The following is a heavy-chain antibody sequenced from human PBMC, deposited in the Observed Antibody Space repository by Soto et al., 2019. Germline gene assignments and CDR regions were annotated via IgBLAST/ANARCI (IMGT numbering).Heavy chain of an antibody. J-gene: IGHJ4*02. Sequence: EVHLVESGGDLVQPGGSLRLSCVASGFTFSSYWMHWARQAPGKGLVWLSSIDGVGTVIPHADSVKGRFTVSRDNAKNTLYLQMNSLRAEDTAVYYCVREVCSGGLCKVFDYWGQGTPVTVSS. D-gene: IGHD2-15*01. V-gene: IGHV3-74*01. CDR3: VREVCSGGLCKVFDY. CDR2: IDGVGTVI. CDR1: GFTFSSYW.